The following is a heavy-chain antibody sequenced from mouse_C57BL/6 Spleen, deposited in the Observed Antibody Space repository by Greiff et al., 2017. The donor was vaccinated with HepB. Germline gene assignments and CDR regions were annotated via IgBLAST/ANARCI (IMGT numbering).Heavy chain of an antibody. J-gene: IGHJ1*03. Sequence: QVQLQQPGAELVKPGASVKLSCKASGYTFTSYWMHWVKQRPGQGLEWIGMIHPNSGSTNYNEKFKSKATLTVDKSSSTAYMQLSSLTSEDSAVYYCASITTVERYVDVWGTGTTVTVSS. CDR2: IHPNSGST. V-gene: IGHV1-64*01. D-gene: IGHD1-1*01. CDR3: ASITTVERYVDV. CDR1: GYTFTSYW.